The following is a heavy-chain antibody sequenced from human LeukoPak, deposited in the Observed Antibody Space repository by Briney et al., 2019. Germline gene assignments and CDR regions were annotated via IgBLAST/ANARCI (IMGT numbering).Heavy chain of an antibody. V-gene: IGHV3-23*01. J-gene: IGHJ4*02. CDR1: GFTFSSYG. CDR2: ISGSGGST. D-gene: IGHD3-10*01. CDR3: AKFMVRGVIAGLGY. Sequence: GGSLRLSCAASGFTFSSYGMSWVRQAPGKGLEWVSAISGSGGSTYYADSVKGRFTISRDNSKNTLYLQMNSLRAEDTAVYYCAKFMVRGVIAGLGYWGQGTLVTVSS.